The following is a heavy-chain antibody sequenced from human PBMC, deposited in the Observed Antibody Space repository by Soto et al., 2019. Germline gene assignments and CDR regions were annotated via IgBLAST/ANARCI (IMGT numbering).Heavy chain of an antibody. CDR3: ARRGGISLAWFDP. CDR1: GGSISSSSYY. V-gene: IGHV4-39*01. Sequence: QLQLQESGPGLVKPSETLSLTCTVSGGSISSSSYYWGWIRQPPGKGLEWIGSIYYSGSTYYNPSVKRRVTISVDTSKNRFSLELSSVPAANAAVYYCARRGGISLAWFDPWGQGTLVTVSS. D-gene: IGHD2-15*01. J-gene: IGHJ5*02. CDR2: IYYSGST.